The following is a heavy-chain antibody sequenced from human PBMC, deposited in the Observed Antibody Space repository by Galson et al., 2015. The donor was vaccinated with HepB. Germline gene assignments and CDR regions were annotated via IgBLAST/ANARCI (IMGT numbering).Heavy chain of an antibody. CDR1: GFTFSSYA. V-gene: IGHV3-64*01. D-gene: IGHD2-15*01. CDR3: ARVGDCSGGSCYSGCLDY. Sequence: SLRLSCAASGFTFSSYAMHWVRQAPGKGLDYVSAISSNGGSTYYANSVKGRFTISRDNSKNTLYLQMGSLRAEDMAVYYCARVGDCSGGSCYSGCLDYWGQGTLVTVSS. CDR2: ISSNGGST. J-gene: IGHJ4*02.